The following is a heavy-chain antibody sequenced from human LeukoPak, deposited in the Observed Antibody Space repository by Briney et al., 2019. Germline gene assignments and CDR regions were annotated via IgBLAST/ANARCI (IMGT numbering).Heavy chain of an antibody. J-gene: IGHJ6*03. CDR2: ISGSGGST. V-gene: IGHV3-23*01. CDR3: AKVSHYYYYYMDV. CDR1: GFTVSSNY. Sequence: GGSLRLSCAASGFTVSSNYMSWVRQAPGKGLEWVSAISGSGGSTYYADSVKGRFTISRDNSKNTLYLQMNSLRAEDTAVYYCAKVSHYYYYYMDVWGKGTTVTVSS.